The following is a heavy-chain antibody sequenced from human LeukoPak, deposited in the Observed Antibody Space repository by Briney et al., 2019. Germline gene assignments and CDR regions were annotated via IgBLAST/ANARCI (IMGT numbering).Heavy chain of an antibody. D-gene: IGHD3-9*01. J-gene: IGHJ4*02. CDR2: IKKDGGEK. CDR3: ARTGLTGPTPSFDS. Sequence: GGSLRLSCVVSGFDFSNNWMTWVRQAPGKGLEWVANIKKDGGEKNYADSVKGRFTISRDNVKNSLYLQMNSLRADDTAVYYCARTGLTGPTPSFDSWGQGALVTVSS. V-gene: IGHV3-7*05. CDR1: GFDFSNNW.